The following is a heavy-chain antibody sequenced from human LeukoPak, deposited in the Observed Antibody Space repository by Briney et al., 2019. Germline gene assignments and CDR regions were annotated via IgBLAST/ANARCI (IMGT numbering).Heavy chain of an antibody. V-gene: IGHV3-48*02. J-gene: IGHJ4*01. D-gene: IGHD5-24*01. Sequence: GGSLRLSCAASAFTFYTYSMNWVRQPPGKGLEWLSHISSSSTIYYADSVKGRFTISRDNAKNSLYLQMDSLRDEDTAVYYCARGASRGFDYWGHGTLVTVSS. CDR1: AFTFYTYS. CDR3: ARGASRGFDY. CDR2: ISSSSTI.